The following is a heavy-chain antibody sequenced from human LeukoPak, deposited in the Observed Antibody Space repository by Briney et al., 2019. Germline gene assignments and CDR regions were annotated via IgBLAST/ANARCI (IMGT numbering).Heavy chain of an antibody. V-gene: IGHV4-59*11. D-gene: IGHD6-19*01. CDR1: GGSISSHY. Sequence: SETLSLTCTVSGGSISSHYWSWVRQPPGKGLEWIGYIYYSGSTNYNPSLKSRVTISVDTSKNQFSLKLRSVTAADTAVYYCARRGWYNSGWYYLDYWGQGTLVTASS. CDR2: IYYSGST. J-gene: IGHJ4*02. CDR3: ARRGWYNSGWYYLDY.